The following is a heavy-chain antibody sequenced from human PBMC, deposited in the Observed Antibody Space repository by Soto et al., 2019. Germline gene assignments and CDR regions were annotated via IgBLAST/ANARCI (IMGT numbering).Heavy chain of an antibody. CDR2: ISYDGSNK. D-gene: IGHD2-21*02. J-gene: IGHJ6*02. CDR3: ARDTSYCGGDCYSSGGMDV. Sequence: GGSLRLSCAVSGFTLSAYNMLWVRQAPGKGLDWVAVISYDGSNKYYADSVKGRFTISRDNSKNTLYLQMNSLRAEDTAVYYCARDTSYCGGDCYSSGGMDVWGQGTTVTVSS. CDR1: GFTLSAYN. V-gene: IGHV3-30-3*01.